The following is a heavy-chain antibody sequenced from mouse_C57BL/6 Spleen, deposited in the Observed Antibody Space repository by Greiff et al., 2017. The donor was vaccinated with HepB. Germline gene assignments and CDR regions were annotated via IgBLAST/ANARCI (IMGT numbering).Heavy chain of an antibody. V-gene: IGHV14-4*01. D-gene: IGHD1-1*01. J-gene: IGHJ2*01. Sequence: VQLQQSGAELVRPGASVKLSCTASGFNIKDDYMHWVKQRPEQGLEWIGWIDPENGDTEYAPKFQGKATITADTSSNTAYLQLSSLTSEDTAVYYCTTDDYYGFDYWGQGTTLTVSS. CDR1: GFNIKDDY. CDR3: TTDDYYGFDY. CDR2: IDPENGDT.